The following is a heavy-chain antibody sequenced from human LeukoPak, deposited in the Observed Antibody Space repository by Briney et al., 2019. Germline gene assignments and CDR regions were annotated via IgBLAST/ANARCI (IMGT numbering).Heavy chain of an antibody. CDR2: ISSSGSYK. CDR1: GFTFSSYG. CDR3: ARSDNGLYYFDY. V-gene: IGHV3-21*01. Sequence: GGSLRLSCAASGFTFSSYGMHWVRQAPGKGLEWVSSISSSGSYKYFADSVKGRFTISRDNAKNSLDLQMNSLRAEDTAVYYCARSDNGLYYFDYWGQGSLVTVSS. D-gene: IGHD2-8*01. J-gene: IGHJ4*02.